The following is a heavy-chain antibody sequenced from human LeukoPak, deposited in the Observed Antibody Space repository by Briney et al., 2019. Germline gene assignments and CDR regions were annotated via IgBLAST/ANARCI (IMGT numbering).Heavy chain of an antibody. CDR2: TYYRSNWYN. Sequence: SQTLSLTCAISGDTISSNSAAWNWIRQSPSRGLEWLGRTYYRSNWYNNYAVSVRGRITISPDTSKNQLSLQLTSVTPEDTAVYYCARDGQLSLDALDIWGQGTLVTVSS. J-gene: IGHJ3*02. D-gene: IGHD1-1*01. V-gene: IGHV6-1*01. CDR1: GDTISSNSAA. CDR3: ARDGQLSLDALDI.